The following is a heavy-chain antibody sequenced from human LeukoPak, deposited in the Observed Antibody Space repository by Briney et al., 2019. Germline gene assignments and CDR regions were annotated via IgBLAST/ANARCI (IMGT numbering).Heavy chain of an antibody. V-gene: IGHV3-7*01. CDR2: IKEDGSEK. Sequence: PGGSLRLSCAASGFTFSSYWMSWVRQAPGKGLEWVANIKEDGSEKYYVDSVKGRFTISRDNAKNSLFLQMNSLRAEDTAVYYCASPKKVSRARPGWFDPWGQGTLVTVSS. CDR3: ASPKKVSRARPGWFDP. D-gene: IGHD6-6*01. J-gene: IGHJ5*02. CDR1: GFTFSSYW.